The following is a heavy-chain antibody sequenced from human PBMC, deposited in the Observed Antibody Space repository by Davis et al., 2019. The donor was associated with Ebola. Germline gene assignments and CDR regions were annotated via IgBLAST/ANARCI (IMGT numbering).Heavy chain of an antibody. Sequence: MPSETLSLTCTVSGGSVSSGSYYWSWIRQPPGKGLEWIGYIYYSGCTNYNPSLKSRVTISVDTSKNQFSLKLSSVTAADTAVYYCARGIRLGELSDEYWGQGTLVTVSS. V-gene: IGHV4-61*01. CDR1: GGSVSSGSYY. CDR2: IYYSGCT. J-gene: IGHJ4*02. CDR3: ARGIRLGELSDEY. D-gene: IGHD3-16*02.